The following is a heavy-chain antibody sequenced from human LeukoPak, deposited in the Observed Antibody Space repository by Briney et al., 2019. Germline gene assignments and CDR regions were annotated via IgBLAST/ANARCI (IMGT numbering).Heavy chain of an antibody. CDR2: ISAYNGNT. J-gene: IGHJ4*02. Sequence: ASVKVSCKASGYTFTSYGISWVRQAPGQGLEWMGWISAYNGNTNYAQKLQGRVTMTTDTSTSTAYMELRSLRSDDTAVYYCARESGPFYDFWSGSYYFDYWGQGTLVTVSS. V-gene: IGHV1-18*01. CDR1: GYTFTSYG. CDR3: ARESGPFYDFWSGSYYFDY. D-gene: IGHD3-3*01.